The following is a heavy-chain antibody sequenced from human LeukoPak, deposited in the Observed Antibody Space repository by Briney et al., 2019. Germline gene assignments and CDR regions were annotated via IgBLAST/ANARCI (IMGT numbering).Heavy chain of an antibody. CDR2: IIPILGIA. CDR1: GGTFSSYT. J-gene: IGHJ4*02. Sequence: ASVKVSCKASGGTFSSYTISWVRQAPGQGLEWMGRIIPILGIANYAQKFQGRVTITADKSTSTAYMELSSLRSEDTAVYYCARDLSLYDSSGYLFDYWGQGTLVTVSS. D-gene: IGHD3-22*01. V-gene: IGHV1-69*04. CDR3: ARDLSLYDSSGYLFDY.